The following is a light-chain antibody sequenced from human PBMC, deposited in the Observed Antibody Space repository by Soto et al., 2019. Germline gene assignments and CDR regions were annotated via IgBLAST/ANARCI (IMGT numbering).Light chain of an antibody. V-gene: IGKV1-27*01. CDR2: AAS. Sequence: DIQMTQSPTSLSASVGDRVTITCRASQDIRNFVAWYQQKPGKAPKLLIYAASTLQSGVPSRFSGSGSGKAFTLTINRLQTEDVAAYSCQKYSSVPVFGPGTKVEIK. CDR3: QKYSSVPV. J-gene: IGKJ3*01. CDR1: QDIRNF.